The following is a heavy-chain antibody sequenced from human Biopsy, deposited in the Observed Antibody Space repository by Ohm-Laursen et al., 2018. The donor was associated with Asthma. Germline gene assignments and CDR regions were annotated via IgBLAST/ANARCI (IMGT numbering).Heavy chain of an antibody. D-gene: IGHD2-21*01. CDR3: ARAGESDLVGGLDV. CDR1: GFTFSTYG. Sequence: SLRLSCAAAGFTFSTYGMHWVRQAPGKGLERGAFRAWDGINSYYADSVKGRFTISRDNSRNTLYLQKNSLRADDTAVYYCARAGESDLVGGLDVWGQGTTVIVS. J-gene: IGHJ6*02. V-gene: IGHV3-30*03. CDR2: RAWDGINS.